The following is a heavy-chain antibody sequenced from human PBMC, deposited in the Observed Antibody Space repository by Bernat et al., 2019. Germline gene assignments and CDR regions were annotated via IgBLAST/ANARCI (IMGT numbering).Heavy chain of an antibody. CDR1: RFIFSSYW. Sequence: EVQLVESGGGLVQPGGSLRLSCAASRFIFSSYWMSWVRQAPGKGLEWVANINQDGSQKNYVDSVKGRFTISRDNAKNSLSLQMNSLRAEDTAVYYCARDGLTGDLYFDYWGQGSLVTVSS. CDR3: ARDGLTGDLYFDY. D-gene: IGHD7-27*01. CDR2: INQDGSQK. J-gene: IGHJ4*02. V-gene: IGHV3-7*03.